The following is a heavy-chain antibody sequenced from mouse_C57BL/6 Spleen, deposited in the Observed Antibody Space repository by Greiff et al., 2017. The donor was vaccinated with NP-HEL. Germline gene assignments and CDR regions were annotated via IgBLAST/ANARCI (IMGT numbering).Heavy chain of an antibody. D-gene: IGHD2-1*01. Sequence: VQLQQSGAELVRPGASVKLSCKASGYTFTDYYINWVKQRPGQGLEWIARIYPGSGNTYYNEKFKGKATLTAEKSSSTAYMQLSSLTSEDSAVYCCARGNYASAMDYWGQGTSVTVSS. V-gene: IGHV1-76*01. J-gene: IGHJ4*01. CDR1: GYTFTDYY. CDR3: ARGNYASAMDY. CDR2: IYPGSGNT.